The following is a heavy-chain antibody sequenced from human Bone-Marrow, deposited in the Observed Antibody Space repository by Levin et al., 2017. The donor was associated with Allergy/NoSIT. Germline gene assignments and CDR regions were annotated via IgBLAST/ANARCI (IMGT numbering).Heavy chain of an antibody. D-gene: IGHD3-22*01. J-gene: IGHJ4*02. CDR1: GFSLSTRGMC. CDR2: IDWDDDD. Sequence: RLSGPTLVKPTQTLTLTCSFSGFSLSTRGMCVSWIRQPPGKALEWLALIDWDDDDYYSTSLKSRLTISKDTSKNEVVLTLTNMEPVDTATYFCARLFYYDSSGYTLQYFDFWGQGTLVTVAS. V-gene: IGHV2-70*01. CDR3: ARLFYYDSSGYTLQYFDF.